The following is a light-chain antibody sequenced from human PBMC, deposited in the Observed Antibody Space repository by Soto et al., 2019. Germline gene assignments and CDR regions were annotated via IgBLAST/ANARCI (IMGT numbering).Light chain of an antibody. J-gene: IGKJ2*01. CDR2: KAS. CDR3: QQYYSYPYT. Sequence: DIQLTQSPSTLSASVGDRVTITCRASQSINIWLAWYQQKPGKAPKLLMYKASSLEGGVPSTFSGSGSGTEFTLSISSLQHDDFATYYCQQYYSYPYTFGQGTKLEI. V-gene: IGKV1-5*03. CDR1: QSINIW.